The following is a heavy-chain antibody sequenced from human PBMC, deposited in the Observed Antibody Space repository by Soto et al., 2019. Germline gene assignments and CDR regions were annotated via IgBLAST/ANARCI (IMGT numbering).Heavy chain of an antibody. CDR3: EAVFHDSCIVV. Sequence: SVKRSCKAAGFTITSPAVQRVLQARGQNKEWIGWIVVGSGNTNYAQKFQERVTITRDMSTSTAYMELSSLRSEDTAVYYCEAVFHDSCIVVWDEGTTATVS. D-gene: IGHD2-2*01. CDR1: GFTITSPA. V-gene: IGHV1-58*01. CDR2: IVVGSGNT. J-gene: IGHJ6*02.